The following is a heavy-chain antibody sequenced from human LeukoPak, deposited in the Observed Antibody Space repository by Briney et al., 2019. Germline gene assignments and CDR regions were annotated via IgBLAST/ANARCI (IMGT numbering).Heavy chain of an antibody. J-gene: IGHJ5*02. CDR1: GGSISSSSYY. Sequence: PSETLSLTCTVSGGSISSSSYYWGWIRQPPGKGLEWIESIYYSGSTYYNPSLKSRVTISVDTSKNQFSLKLSSVTAADTAVYYCARQPGDSEGFWFDPWGQGTLVTVSS. D-gene: IGHD7-27*01. CDR3: ARQPGDSEGFWFDP. CDR2: IYYSGST. V-gene: IGHV4-39*01.